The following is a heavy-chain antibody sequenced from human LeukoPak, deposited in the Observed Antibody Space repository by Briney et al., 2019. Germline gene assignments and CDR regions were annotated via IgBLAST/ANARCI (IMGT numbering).Heavy chain of an antibody. CDR1: GGSFSSGDYY. CDR3: ARVPKDFWSGFDY. Sequence: SETLSLTCAVYGGSFSSGDYYWSWIRQPPGKGLEWIGYIYYSRSTYYNPSLKSRVTISVDTSKNQFSLKLSSVTAADTAVYYCARVPKDFWSGFDYWGQGTLVTVSS. V-gene: IGHV4-30-4*08. D-gene: IGHD3-3*01. CDR2: IYYSRST. J-gene: IGHJ4*02.